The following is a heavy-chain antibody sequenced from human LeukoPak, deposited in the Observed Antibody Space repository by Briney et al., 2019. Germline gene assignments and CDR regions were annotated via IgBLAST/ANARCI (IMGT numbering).Heavy chain of an antibody. V-gene: IGHV3-21*01. CDR1: GLTFSSYS. CDR3: ARAIVGANKYYFDY. CDR2: ISSSSSYI. Sequence: GGSLRLSCAASGLTFSSYSMIWVRQAPGKGLEWVSSISSSSSYIYYADSVKGRFTISRDDAKNSLYLQMNSLRAEDTAVYYCARAIVGANKYYFDYWGQGTLVTVSS. J-gene: IGHJ4*02. D-gene: IGHD1-26*01.